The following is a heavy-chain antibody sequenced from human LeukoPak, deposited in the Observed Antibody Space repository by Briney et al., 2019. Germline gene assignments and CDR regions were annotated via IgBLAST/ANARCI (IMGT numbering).Heavy chain of an antibody. CDR1: GFTFSSYW. CDR3: ARVSYGDYNLLYYFDY. CDR2: IKQDGSER. Sequence: GGSLRLSCAASGFTFSSYWMSWVRQAPGKGLEWVANIKQDGSERYYVDSVKGRFTISRDNAKNSLYLQMNSLRAEDTAVDYCARVSYGDYNLLYYFDYWGQGTLVTVSS. D-gene: IGHD4-17*01. V-gene: IGHV3-7*01. J-gene: IGHJ4*02.